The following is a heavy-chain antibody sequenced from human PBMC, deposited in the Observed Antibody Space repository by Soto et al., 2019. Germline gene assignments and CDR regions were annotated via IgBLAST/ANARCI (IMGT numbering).Heavy chain of an antibody. J-gene: IGHJ6*02. CDR1: GSTFSSYA. Sequence: QVQLVESGGGVVQPGRSLRLSCAASGSTFSSYAMHWVRQAPGKGLEWVAVISYDGSNKYYADSVKGRFTISRDNSKNTLYLQMNSLRAEDTAVYYCARDQGLSAMGYYYYGIDVWGQGTTVTVSS. CDR3: ARDQGLSAMGYYYYGIDV. D-gene: IGHD2-2*01. CDR2: ISYDGSNK. V-gene: IGHV3-30-3*01.